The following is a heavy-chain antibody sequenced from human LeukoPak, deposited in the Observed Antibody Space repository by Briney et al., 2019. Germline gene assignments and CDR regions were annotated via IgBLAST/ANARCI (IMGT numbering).Heavy chain of an antibody. CDR1: GFTFSSYA. D-gene: IGHD6-6*01. J-gene: IGHJ4*02. CDR2: IWYDGSNK. Sequence: GRPLRLSCAASGFTFSSYAMHWVRQAPGKGLEWVAVIWYDGSNKYYADSVKGRFTISRDNSKNTLYLQMNSLRAEDTAVYYCARSEYSTPADYWGQGTLVTVSS. CDR3: ARSEYSTPADY. V-gene: IGHV3-33*08.